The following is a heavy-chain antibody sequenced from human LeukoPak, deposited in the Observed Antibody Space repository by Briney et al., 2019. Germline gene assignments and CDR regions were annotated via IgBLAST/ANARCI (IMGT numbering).Heavy chain of an antibody. CDR3: ARRSVSWGAFDI. J-gene: IGHJ3*02. D-gene: IGHD7-27*01. Sequence: SETLSLTCAVSGYSISSGYYWGWIRQPPGKGLEWIGSIYHSGSTYYNPSLKSRVTISVDTSKNQFSLKLSSVTAADTAVYYCARRSVSWGAFDIWGQGTKVTVSS. CDR2: IYHSGST. CDR1: GYSISSGYY. V-gene: IGHV4-38-2*01.